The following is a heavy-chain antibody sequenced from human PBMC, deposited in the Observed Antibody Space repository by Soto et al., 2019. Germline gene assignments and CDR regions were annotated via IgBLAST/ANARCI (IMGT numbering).Heavy chain of an antibody. CDR1: GYTFTSYD. CDR2: MNPNNGNT. V-gene: IGHV1-8*01. Sequence: QVQLVQSGAEVKKPGASVKVSCKASGYTFTSYDISWVRQATGQELEWMGLMNPNNGNTDYAPKFQGRVTMTMNTSIGTAYMELSSLRSEDTAVYYCARSPRNYYALGSYSYFRHWGQGTLVTVSS. D-gene: IGHD3-10*01. J-gene: IGHJ1*01. CDR3: ARSPRNYYALGSYSYFRH.